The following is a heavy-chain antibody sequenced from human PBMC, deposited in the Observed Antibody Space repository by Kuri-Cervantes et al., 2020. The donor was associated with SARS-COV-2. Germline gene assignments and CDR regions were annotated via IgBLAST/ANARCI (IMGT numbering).Heavy chain of an antibody. Sequence: SETLSLTCSVSGVAVTGVSFYWAWIRQPAGKGLEWIGHFDISGSPTYNPSLKSRVIISINTSRNQFSLKLNSVTAADTAMYYCARGILGRRDGYNMGHYWGQGMLVTVSS. J-gene: IGHJ4*02. CDR1: GVAVTGVSFY. CDR3: ARGILGRRDGYNMGHY. D-gene: IGHD5-24*01. V-gene: IGHV4-61*10. CDR2: FDISGSP.